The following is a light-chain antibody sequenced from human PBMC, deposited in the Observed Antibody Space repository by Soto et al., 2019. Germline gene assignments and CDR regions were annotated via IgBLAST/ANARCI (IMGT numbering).Light chain of an antibody. J-gene: IGKJ2*01. Sequence: EIVMTQSPATLSVSPGERATLSCRASQSVSSNLAWYQQKPGQAPRLLIYGASIRATGIPARFSGSGSGTEFTLHISSLQSEDFAVYYCQQYNNWPRTFGQGTKLEIK. CDR3: QQYNNWPRT. CDR1: QSVSSN. CDR2: GAS. V-gene: IGKV3D-15*01.